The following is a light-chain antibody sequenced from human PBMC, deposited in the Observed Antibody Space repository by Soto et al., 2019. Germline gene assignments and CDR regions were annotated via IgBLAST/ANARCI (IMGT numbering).Light chain of an antibody. J-gene: IGKJ2*01. V-gene: IGKV1-9*01. CDR2: AAS. CDR3: QQVNGYPHT. Sequence: DIQLTQSPSFLSASVGDRVTITCRDSQGISSHLAWYQQIPGKGPKLLIYAASTLQSGVPSRFSDSGSGTEFTLAISSLQPEDFATYYCQQVNGYPHTFGQGTKLEIK. CDR1: QGISSH.